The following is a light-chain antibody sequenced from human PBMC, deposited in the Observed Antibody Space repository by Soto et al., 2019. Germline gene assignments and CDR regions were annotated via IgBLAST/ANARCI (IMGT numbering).Light chain of an antibody. Sequence: EIVLTQSPGTLSLSPGEIATLSCGASQSVSNSYIAWYQQKPGQAPRLLIYGASSRATGIPDRFSGSGSGTDFTLTISRLEPEDFAVYYCQQYGSSPWTFGQGTKVEIK. V-gene: IGKV3-20*01. CDR2: GAS. J-gene: IGKJ1*01. CDR1: QSVSNSY. CDR3: QQYGSSPWT.